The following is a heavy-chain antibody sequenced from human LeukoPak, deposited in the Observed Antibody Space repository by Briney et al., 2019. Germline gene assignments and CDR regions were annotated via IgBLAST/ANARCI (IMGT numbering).Heavy chain of an antibody. CDR3: AKLGYCSSTSCSAGAFDI. CDR1: GFTFSSYA. V-gene: IGHV3-23*01. CDR2: ISGSGGST. Sequence: TGGSLRLSCAASGFTFSSYAMSWVRQAPGKGLEWVSAISGSGGSTYYADSVKGRFTISRDNSKNTLYLQMNSLRAEDTAVYYCAKLGYCSSTSCSAGAFDIWGQGTMVTVSS. D-gene: IGHD2-2*01. J-gene: IGHJ3*02.